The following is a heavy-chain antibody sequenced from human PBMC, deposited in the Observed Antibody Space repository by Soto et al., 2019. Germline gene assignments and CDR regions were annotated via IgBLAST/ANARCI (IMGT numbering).Heavy chain of an antibody. Sequence: QVQLQESGPGLGKPSQTLSLTCTVSGGSISSGGYYWSWIRQHPGKGLEWIGYSNYSGSTYYNPSHKSRVTISAATSKNQFSLKLSSVTAADTAVYYCARGDYSGNYRSLLNYDYCGPGTLVPVS. CDR3: ARGDYSGNYRSLLNYDY. D-gene: IGHD4-4*01. CDR2: SNYSGST. V-gene: IGHV4-31*03. CDR1: GGSISSGGYY. J-gene: IGHJ4*02.